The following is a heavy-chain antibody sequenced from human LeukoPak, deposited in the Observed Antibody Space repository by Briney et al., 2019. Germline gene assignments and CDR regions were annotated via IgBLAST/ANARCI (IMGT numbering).Heavy chain of an antibody. Sequence: SETLSLTCTVSGDSINNASYYWGWIRQPPGKGLEWIGSIYHSGSTYYNPSLKSRVTTSLDTSKNQFSLKLTSVTAADTAVYYCARDYVVDSTLVAFFDYWGQGMLVTVSS. J-gene: IGHJ4*02. CDR2: IYHSGST. CDR1: GDSINNASYY. V-gene: IGHV4-39*07. CDR3: ARDYVVDSTLVAFFDY. D-gene: IGHD2-8*02.